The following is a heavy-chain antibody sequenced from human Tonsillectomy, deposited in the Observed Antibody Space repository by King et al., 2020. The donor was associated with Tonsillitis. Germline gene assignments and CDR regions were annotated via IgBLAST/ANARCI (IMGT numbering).Heavy chain of an antibody. CDR2: IYSGGSTT. Sequence: VQLVESGGGLVQPGGSLRLSCAASGFTFSSYGMTWVRQAPGKGLEWVSVIYSGGSTTYYADSVKGRFTISRDNSKNTLYLQMNSLRAEDTAVYYCTKAGDGSPAYSRGQGTLVTVSS. V-gene: IGHV3-23*03. D-gene: IGHD3-16*01. J-gene: IGHJ5*01. CDR1: GFTFSSYG. CDR3: TKAGDGSPAYS.